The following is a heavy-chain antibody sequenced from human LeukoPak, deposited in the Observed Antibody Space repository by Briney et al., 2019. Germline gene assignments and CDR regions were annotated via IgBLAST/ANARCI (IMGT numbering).Heavy chain of an antibody. CDR1: GGSISSYY. D-gene: IGHD4-23*01. J-gene: IGHJ4*02. V-gene: IGHV4-59*08. CDR2: IYYSGST. CDR3: ARVDRHYGGNFDY. Sequence: SETLSLTCTVSGGSISSYYWSWIRQPPGKGLEWIGYIYYSGSTNYNPSLKSRVTISVDTSKNQFSLKLSSVTAADTAVYYCARVDRHYGGNFDYWGQGTLVTVSS.